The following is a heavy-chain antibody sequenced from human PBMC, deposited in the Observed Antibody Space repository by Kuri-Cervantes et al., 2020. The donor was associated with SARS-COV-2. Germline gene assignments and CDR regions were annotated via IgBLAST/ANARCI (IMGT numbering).Heavy chain of an antibody. CDR3: VRKYIVVVPAANWFDP. CDR1: GFTFDDYG. Sequence: GESLKISCAASGFTFDDYGMSWVRQAPGKGLEWVSGINWNGGSTGYADSVKGRFTISRDNAKNSLYLQVHSLRAEDMTVYYCVRKYIVVVPAANWFDPWGQGTLVTVSS. V-gene: IGHV3-20*04. D-gene: IGHD2-2*01. J-gene: IGHJ5*02. CDR2: INWNGGST.